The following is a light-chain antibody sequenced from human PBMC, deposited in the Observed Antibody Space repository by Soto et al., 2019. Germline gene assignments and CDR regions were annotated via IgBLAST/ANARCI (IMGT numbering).Light chain of an antibody. CDR3: QQSSRTPIN. V-gene: IGKV3-15*01. Sequence: EIVLTPSPATLSVSPGERATLSCMASQSVSSNLAWYQQTPGQAPRLLIYGASTRATGIPARFSGSGSGTDFTLAINSLQPEDFATYYCQQSSRTPINFGQGTRREIK. CDR2: GAS. J-gene: IGKJ5*01. CDR1: QSVSSN.